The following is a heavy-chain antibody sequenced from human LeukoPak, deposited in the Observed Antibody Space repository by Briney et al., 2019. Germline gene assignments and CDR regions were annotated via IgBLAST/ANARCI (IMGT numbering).Heavy chain of an antibody. J-gene: IGHJ4*02. CDR1: GFTFSDYY. CDR2: IGSSGSFT. Sequence: GGALRLSCAASGFTFSDYYMCWIRQAPGKGLGWVSYIGSSGSFTNYADSVKGRFTISRDNTKTSLYLQMNSLRPEDTAVYYCARVGTIAAAGTYDYWGQGTLVAVSS. V-gene: IGHV3-11*05. CDR3: ARVGTIAAAGTYDY. D-gene: IGHD6-13*01.